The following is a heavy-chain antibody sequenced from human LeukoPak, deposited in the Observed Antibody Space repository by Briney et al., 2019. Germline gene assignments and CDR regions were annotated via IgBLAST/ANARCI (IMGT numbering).Heavy chain of an antibody. Sequence: GGSLRLSCAASGFPFSCYAMSWVRQAPGKGLEWVSAISASGSTYYAESVKGRFTISRDNSKNTLYLQMNSLRAEDTAVYYCARVGRNIAVDYWGQGTLVTVSS. CDR1: GFPFSCYA. J-gene: IGHJ4*02. CDR2: ISASGST. V-gene: IGHV3-23*01. CDR3: ARVGRNIAVDY. D-gene: IGHD2/OR15-2a*01.